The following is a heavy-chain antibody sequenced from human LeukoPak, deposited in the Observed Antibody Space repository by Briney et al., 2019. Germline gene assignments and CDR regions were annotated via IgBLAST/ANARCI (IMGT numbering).Heavy chain of an antibody. V-gene: IGHV1-18*01. CDR3: ARGGYCSGGSCLVMHFDY. D-gene: IGHD2-15*01. J-gene: IGHJ4*02. Sequence: GASVKVSCKASGYTFTSYGISWVRQAPGQGLEWMGWISAYNGNTNYAQKLQGRVTMTTDTSTSTAYMELRSLRSDDTAVYYCARGGYCSGGSCLVMHFDYWGQGTLVTVSS. CDR2: ISAYNGNT. CDR1: GYTFTSYG.